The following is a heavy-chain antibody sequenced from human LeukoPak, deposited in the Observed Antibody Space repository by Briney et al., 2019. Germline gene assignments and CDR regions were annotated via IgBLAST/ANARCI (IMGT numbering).Heavy chain of an antibody. CDR2: ISYDGYDK. V-gene: IGHV3-30-3*01. J-gene: IGHJ4*02. CDR1: GFTFNDYA. Sequence: GGSLRLSCAASGFTFNDYAMYWVRQTPGKGLEWVTLISYDGYDKSYADSVRGRFTISRDNSKNTLYLQMDSLRSEDTAVYYCARDSSWYEIGYWGQGTLVTVSS. D-gene: IGHD6-13*01. CDR3: ARDSSWYEIGY.